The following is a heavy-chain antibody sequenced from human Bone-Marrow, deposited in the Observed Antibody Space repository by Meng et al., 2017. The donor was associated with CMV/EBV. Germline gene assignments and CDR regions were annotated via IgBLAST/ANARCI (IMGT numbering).Heavy chain of an antibody. V-gene: IGHV4-30-4*01. CDR1: DYD. D-gene: IGHD2-2*02. CDR3: ASALGYCSSTSCYTTLGTLIDY. CDR2: IYYSGST. J-gene: IGHJ4*02. Sequence: DYDWSWIRKPPGKGLEWIGYIYYSGSTYYNPSLKSRVTISVDTSKNQFSLKLSSVTAADTAVYYCASALGYCSSTSCYTTLGTLIDYWGQGTLVTVSS.